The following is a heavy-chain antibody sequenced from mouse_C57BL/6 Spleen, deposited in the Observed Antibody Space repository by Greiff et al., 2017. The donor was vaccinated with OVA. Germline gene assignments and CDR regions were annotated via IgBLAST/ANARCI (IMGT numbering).Heavy chain of an antibody. V-gene: IGHV1-82*01. Sequence: QVQLQQSGPELVKPGASVKISCKASGYAFSSSWMNWVKQRPGKGLEWIGRIYPGDGDTNYNGKFKGKATLTADKSSSTAYMQLSSLTSEDSAVYFCARCYYYSIDYWGQGTSVTVSA. J-gene: IGHJ4*01. CDR1: GYAFSSSW. CDR3: ARCYYYSIDY. CDR2: IYPGDGDT.